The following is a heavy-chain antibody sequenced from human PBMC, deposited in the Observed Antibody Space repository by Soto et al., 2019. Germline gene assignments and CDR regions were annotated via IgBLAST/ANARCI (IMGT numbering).Heavy chain of an antibody. D-gene: IGHD6-6*01. V-gene: IGHV3-21*01. Sequence: EVELVESGGGLVKPGESLKLSCAASGFTFRTYNMIWVRQAPGKGLEWLASVSSGSSNIYYAASVKGRFTISRDNAQNSLFLQINILSAEDTAVYYCARQYPSSSRHFDHWGQGTLVTVSA. CDR2: VSSGSSNI. CDR1: GFTFRTYN. J-gene: IGHJ4*02. CDR3: ARQYPSSSRHFDH.